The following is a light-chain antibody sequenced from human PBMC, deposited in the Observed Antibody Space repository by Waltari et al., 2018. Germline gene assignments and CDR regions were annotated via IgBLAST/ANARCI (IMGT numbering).Light chain of an antibody. V-gene: IGLV1-40*01. Sequence: QSVLTQAPSVSGAPGQTVTISCPGRSSNIGAAYAVPPYQQLPRTAPKLLIYGNNNRPSGVPDRFSGSKSGTSASLAITGLRAEDEADYYCQSYDSSLSGVVFGGGTKLTVL. CDR3: QSYDSSLSGVV. J-gene: IGLJ2*01. CDR2: GNN. CDR1: SSNIGAAYA.